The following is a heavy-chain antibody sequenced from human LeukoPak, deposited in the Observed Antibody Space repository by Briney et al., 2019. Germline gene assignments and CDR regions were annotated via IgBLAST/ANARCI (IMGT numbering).Heavy chain of an antibody. CDR2: MNPNGGNT. J-gene: IGHJ6*02. CDR1: GYTFTSYD. CDR3: ARLANYDFWGGYYYYGMDV. Sequence: ASVKVSCKASGYTFTSYDINWVRQATGQGLEWMGWMNPNGGNTGYAQKFQGRVTMTRNTSISTAYMELSSLRSEDTAVYYCARLANYDFWGGYYYYGMDVWGQGTTVTVSS. V-gene: IGHV1-8*01. D-gene: IGHD3-3*01.